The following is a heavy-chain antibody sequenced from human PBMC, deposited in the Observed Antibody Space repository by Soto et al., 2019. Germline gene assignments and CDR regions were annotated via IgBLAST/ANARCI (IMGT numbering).Heavy chain of an antibody. CDR1: GFSFSNYA. Sequence: EVQLLESGGGLVQPGGSLRLSCVASGFSFSNYAMAWVRQAPGKGPEWGSLIKSRGVTTWYLGSVRGRFTISRDDSENTVFLQMTSLRAEDTAKYSCVRDPEGDHGMEFDAWGQGTLVTVSS. J-gene: IGHJ4*02. CDR2: IKSRGVTT. V-gene: IGHV3-23*01. D-gene: IGHD2-21*02. CDR3: VRDPEGDHGMEFDA.